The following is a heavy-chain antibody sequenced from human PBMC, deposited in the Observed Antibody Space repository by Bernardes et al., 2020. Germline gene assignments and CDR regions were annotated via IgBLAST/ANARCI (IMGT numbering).Heavy chain of an antibody. J-gene: IGHJ4*02. D-gene: IGHD4-4*01. Sequence: SEPLSLTCTVFGGSISSSSYYWGWRLQPLGKGLEGIGSIYYSGSTYYNPSLKSRVTISVDTSKNQFSLKLSSVTAADTAVYYCARIVKTTVTDWGQGTLVTVSS. CDR2: IYYSGST. CDR1: GGSISSSSYY. CDR3: ARIVKTTVTD. V-gene: IGHV4-39*01.